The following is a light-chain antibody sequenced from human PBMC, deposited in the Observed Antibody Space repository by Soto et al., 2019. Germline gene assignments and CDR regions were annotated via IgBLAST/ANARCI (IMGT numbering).Light chain of an antibody. Sequence: QSALTQPPSASGSPGQSVTISCTGTSSDVGGYNYVSWYQQHPGKTPKAIIYEVSKRPSGVPDRFSGSKSGSTASLTVSGVQAEDESDYYCSSYAVTNSYVFGTGTKATVL. CDR3: SSYAVTNSYV. V-gene: IGLV2-8*01. CDR2: EVS. CDR1: SSDVGGYNY. J-gene: IGLJ1*01.